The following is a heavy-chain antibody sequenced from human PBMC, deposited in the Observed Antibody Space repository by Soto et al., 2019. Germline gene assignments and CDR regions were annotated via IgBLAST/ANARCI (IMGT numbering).Heavy chain of an antibody. CDR3: ARARMVDDGSSSRCVFGRCGMDV. CDR1: GFNFNSYS. J-gene: IGHJ6*02. D-gene: IGHD2-2*01. Sequence: GSLRLSCAASGFNFNSYSMNWVRQAQRKGLEWVSSISSSSYIYYADSVKGRFTVSRENAKNSLYLQMNRLRSEDTAANYCARARMVDDGSSSRCVFGRCGMDVWGQGTTATV. V-gene: IGHV3-21*01. CDR2: ISSSSYI.